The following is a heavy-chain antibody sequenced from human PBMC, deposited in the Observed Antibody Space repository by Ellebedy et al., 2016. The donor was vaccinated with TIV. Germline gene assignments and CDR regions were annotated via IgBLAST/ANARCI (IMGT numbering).Heavy chain of an antibody. CDR2: IWYDGSNK. CDR1: GFTFSSYG. Sequence: PGGSLRLSCAASGFTFSSYGMHWVRQAPGKGLEWVAVIWYDGSNKYYADSVKGRFTISRDNSKNTLYLQMNSLRAEDTAVYYCARDSGLGQWLGGGAYWGQGTLVTVSS. V-gene: IGHV3-33*08. CDR3: ARDSGLGQWLGGGAY. J-gene: IGHJ4*02. D-gene: IGHD6-19*01.